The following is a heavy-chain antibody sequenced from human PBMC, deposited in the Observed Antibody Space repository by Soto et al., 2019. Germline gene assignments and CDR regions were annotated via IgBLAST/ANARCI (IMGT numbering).Heavy chain of an antibody. V-gene: IGHV1-18*01. CDR2: ISAYNGNT. J-gene: IGHJ6*02. Sequence: ASVKVSCKASGYTFTSYGISWVRQAPGQGLEWMGWISAYNGNTNYAQKLQGRVTMTTDTSTSTAYMELRSLRSDDTAVYYCASWYTVTDYYGMDVWGQGTTVTVS. CDR3: ASWYTVTDYYGMDV. D-gene: IGHD4-4*01. CDR1: GYTFTSYG.